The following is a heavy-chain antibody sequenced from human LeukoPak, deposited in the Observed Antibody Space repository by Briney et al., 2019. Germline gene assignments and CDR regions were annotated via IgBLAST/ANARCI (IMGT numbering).Heavy chain of an antibody. Sequence: PGRSLRLSCAASGFTFSSYGMHWVRQAPGKGLEWVAVIWYDGSNKYYADSVKGRFTISRGNSKNTLYLQMNSLRAEDTAVYYCAKNRHSDIVVVPAASSYMDVWGKGTTVTVSS. CDR3: AKNRHSDIVVVPAASSYMDV. CDR1: GFTFSSYG. D-gene: IGHD2-2*01. J-gene: IGHJ6*03. CDR2: IWYDGSNK. V-gene: IGHV3-33*06.